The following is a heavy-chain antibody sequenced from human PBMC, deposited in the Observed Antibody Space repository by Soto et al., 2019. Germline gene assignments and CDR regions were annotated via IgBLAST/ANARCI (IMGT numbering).Heavy chain of an antibody. D-gene: IGHD6-19*01. J-gene: IGHJ4*02. CDR1: GGSISSYY. V-gene: IGHV4-59*01. CDR3: ARADDSSGLFDY. Sequence: SETLSLTCTVSGGSISSYYWSWIRQPPGKGLEWIGYIYYSGSTNYNPSLKSRVTISVDTSKNQFSLKLSSVTAADTAVYYCARADDSSGLFDYWGQGTLVTVSS. CDR2: IYYSGST.